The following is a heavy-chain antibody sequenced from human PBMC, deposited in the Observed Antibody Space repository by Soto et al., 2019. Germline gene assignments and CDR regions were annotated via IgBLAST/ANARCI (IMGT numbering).Heavy chain of an antibody. V-gene: IGHV3-30-3*01. CDR2: ISYDGSNK. Sequence: QVQLVESGGGVVQPGRSLRLSCAASGFTFSSYAMHWVRQAPGKGLEWVAVISYDGSNKYYADSVKGRFTISRDNSKNTLYLQMNSLRAEDTAVYYCARERIDYGDYVGWFDPWGQGTLVTVSS. D-gene: IGHD4-17*01. CDR3: ARERIDYGDYVGWFDP. J-gene: IGHJ5*02. CDR1: GFTFSSYA.